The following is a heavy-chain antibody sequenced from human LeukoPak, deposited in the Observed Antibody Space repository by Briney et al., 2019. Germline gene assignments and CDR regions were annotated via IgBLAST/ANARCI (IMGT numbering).Heavy chain of an antibody. CDR2: IYTSGST. Sequence: PSGTLSLTCTVSGGSISSGSYYWSWIRQPAGKGLEWIGRIYTSGSTNYNPSLKSRVTISVDTSKNQFSLKLSSVTAADTAVYYCARVRGWDKNYFDYWGQGTLVTVSS. D-gene: IGHD1-26*01. CDR3: ARVRGWDKNYFDY. CDR1: GGSISSGSYY. J-gene: IGHJ4*02. V-gene: IGHV4-61*02.